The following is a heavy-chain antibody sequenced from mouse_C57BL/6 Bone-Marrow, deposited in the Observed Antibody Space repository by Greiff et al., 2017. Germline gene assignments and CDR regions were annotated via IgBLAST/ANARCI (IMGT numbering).Heavy chain of an antibody. V-gene: IGHV5-6*02. J-gene: IGHJ1*03. CDR1: GFTFSSYG. D-gene: IGHD4-1*01. CDR3: ARRLTGAYWYFDV. Sequence: EVKLVESGGDLVKPGGSLKLSCAASGFTFSSYGMSWVRQTPDKRLEWVATISSGGSYTYYPDSVKGRFTISRDNAKNTLYLQMSSLKSEDTAMYYCARRLTGAYWYFDVWGTGTTVTVSS. CDR2: ISSGGSYT.